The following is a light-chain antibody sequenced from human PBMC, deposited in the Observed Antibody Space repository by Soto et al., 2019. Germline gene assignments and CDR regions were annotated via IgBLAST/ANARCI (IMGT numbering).Light chain of an antibody. J-gene: IGLJ2*01. Sequence: QSALTQPASVSASPGQSITISCTGTSSDVGTYKYVSWYQHHPGKAPKLMIYDVSNRPSGVSNRFSGSKSGNTASLIISGLQTEDEADYYCCSYTTSSTLVFGGGTKVTVL. CDR1: SSDVGTYKY. CDR2: DVS. V-gene: IGLV2-14*03. CDR3: CSYTTSSTLV.